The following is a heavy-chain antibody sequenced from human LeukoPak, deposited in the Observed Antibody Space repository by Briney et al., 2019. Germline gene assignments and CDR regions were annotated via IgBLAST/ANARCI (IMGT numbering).Heavy chain of an antibody. CDR3: ARHRDCSSGACYPDY. CDR1: GYSFTSHW. V-gene: IGHV5-10-1*01. J-gene: IGHJ4*02. CDR2: IAPSDSYT. Sequence: PGESLKISCKGSGYSFTSHWISWVRQMPGKGLEWMGRIAPSDSYTNYRPSFRGHVTISADKSISTAYLQWSSLKASDTAMYYCARHRDCSSGACYPDYWGQGTLVTVSS. D-gene: IGHD2-15*01.